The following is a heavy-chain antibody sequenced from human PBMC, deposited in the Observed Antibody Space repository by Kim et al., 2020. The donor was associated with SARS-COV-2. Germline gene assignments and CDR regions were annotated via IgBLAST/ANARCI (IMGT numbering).Heavy chain of an antibody. J-gene: IGHJ6*03. CDR2: T. V-gene: IGHV4-39*01. Sequence: TYANPPLKTRVTISVDTSKNQFSLKLSSVTAADTAVYYCARLMGYYMDVWGKGTTVTVSS. D-gene: IGHD3-10*01. CDR3: ARLMGYYMDV.